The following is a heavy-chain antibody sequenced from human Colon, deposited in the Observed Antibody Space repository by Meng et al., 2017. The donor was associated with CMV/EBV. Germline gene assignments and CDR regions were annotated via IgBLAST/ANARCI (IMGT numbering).Heavy chain of an antibody. CDR1: GFTFSTFE. V-gene: IGHV3-48*03. CDR3: ARGLFNYCYYGTDA. CDR2: ISGSGNTI. Sequence: GESLKISCAASGFTFSTFEMNWVRQAPGKGLEWVAYISGSGNTIHYGDSVKGRFTISRDNAKKSLYLQMSSLRVEDTALYYCARGLFNYCYYGTDAWGQGTTVTVSS. J-gene: IGHJ6*02.